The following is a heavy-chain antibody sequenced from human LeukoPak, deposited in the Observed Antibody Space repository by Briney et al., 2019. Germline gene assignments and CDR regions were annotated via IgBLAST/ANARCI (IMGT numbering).Heavy chain of an antibody. D-gene: IGHD4-11*01. CDR1: GGSISTYY. J-gene: IGHJ6*02. CDR2: MYYSGST. CDR3: ARADYSNDYGMDV. V-gene: IGHV4-59*08. Sequence: PSETLSLTCTVSGGSISTYYWSWIRQPPGKGLEWIGSMYYSGSTNYKPSLKSRVTISVDTSKNQFSLKLSFVTAADTAVYYCARADYSNDYGMDVWGQGTTVTVSS.